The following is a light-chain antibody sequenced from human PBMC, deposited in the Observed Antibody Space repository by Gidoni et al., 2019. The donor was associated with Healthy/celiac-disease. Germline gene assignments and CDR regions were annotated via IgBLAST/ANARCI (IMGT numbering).Light chain of an antibody. CDR2: DAS. Sequence: DILLTQSPATLSLSPGERATLSCRASQSVSSYLAWYQQQPGQAPRLLIYDASNRATGIPARFSGSGSGTDFTLTISSLEPEDFAVYYCQQRSNWPPTFGQGTRLEIK. CDR3: QQRSNWPPT. CDR1: QSVSSY. V-gene: IGKV3-11*01. J-gene: IGKJ5*01.